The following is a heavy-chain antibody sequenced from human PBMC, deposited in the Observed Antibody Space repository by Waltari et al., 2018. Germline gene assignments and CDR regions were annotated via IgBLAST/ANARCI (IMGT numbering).Heavy chain of an antibody. CDR1: GGSFSGYY. J-gene: IGHJ6*03. CDR2: INHSGST. V-gene: IGHV4-34*01. Sequence: QVQLQQWGAGLLKPSETLSLTCAVDGGSFSGYYWSWIRQPPGKGLEWIGEINHSGSTNHHPSRKSRVTISVDTSKNLFSLKLSSVTAADTAVYYCARSLSYYYYYMDVWGKGTTVTVSS. CDR3: ARSLSYYYYYMDV.